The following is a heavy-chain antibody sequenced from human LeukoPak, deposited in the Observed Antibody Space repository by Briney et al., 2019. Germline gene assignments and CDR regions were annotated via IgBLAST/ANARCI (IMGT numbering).Heavy chain of an antibody. J-gene: IGHJ6*02. V-gene: IGHV4-4*02. Sequence: GTLSLTCVXSGDSXXSSRWWNWVRQAPGKGLEWIGETHHGGSTNYNPSLKSRVTISVDKSKNQFSLKMNSVTAADTAVYYCARSRSTTTYYGMDVWGQGTTVTVSS. CDR1: GDSXXSSRW. CDR2: THHGGST. D-gene: IGHD2-2*01. CDR3: ARSRSTTTYYGMDV.